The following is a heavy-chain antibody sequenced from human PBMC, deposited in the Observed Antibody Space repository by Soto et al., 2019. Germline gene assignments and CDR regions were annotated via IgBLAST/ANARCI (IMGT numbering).Heavy chain of an antibody. Sequence: GGSLRLSCAASGFTYSTYTMHWVRQAPGKGLEWVAVISYDGNNYYYADSVRGRFTISRDNTKNTLFLQMSSLRGEDSGVYYCARGTTLAIFDYGMDVWGQGTTVTVSS. CDR2: ISYDGNNY. J-gene: IGHJ6*02. V-gene: IGHV3-30-3*01. D-gene: IGHD3-3*01. CDR3: ARGTTLAIFDYGMDV. CDR1: GFTYSTYT.